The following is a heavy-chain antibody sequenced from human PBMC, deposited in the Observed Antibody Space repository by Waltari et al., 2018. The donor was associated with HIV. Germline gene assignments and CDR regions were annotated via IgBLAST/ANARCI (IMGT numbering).Heavy chain of an antibody. V-gene: IGHV3-74*01. J-gene: IGHJ5*02. CDR3: ARAYYDSGSNWFDP. CDR2: INSDGSST. CDR1: TFTFTSYC. Sequence: QLVESGGGLVQPGGSLRLSCAASTFTFTSYCMHWVRQAPGKGLVCVSRINSDGSSTSYADSVKGRFTISRDNAKNTLYLQMNSLKVEDTAVYYCARAYYDSGSNWFDPWGQGTLVTVSS. D-gene: IGHD3-10*01.